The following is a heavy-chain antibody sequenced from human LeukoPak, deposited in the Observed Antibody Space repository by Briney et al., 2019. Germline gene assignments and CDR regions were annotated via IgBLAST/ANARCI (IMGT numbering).Heavy chain of an antibody. V-gene: IGHV3-74*01. CDR2: INSDGGGA. Sequence: PGGSLRLSCAASGITFGNNWMHWVRQGPGKGLVWISRINSDGGGAIYAGSVKGRFTVSRDIAKNTLYLQMTSLRAEDTAVYCCARDVPHNWFDTWGQGTLVTVSS. CDR3: ARDVPHNWFDT. CDR1: GITFGNNW. J-gene: IGHJ5*02.